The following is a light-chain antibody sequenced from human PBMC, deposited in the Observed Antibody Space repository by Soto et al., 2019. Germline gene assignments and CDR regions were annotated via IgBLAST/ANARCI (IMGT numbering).Light chain of an antibody. CDR1: SSGVGSYNL. J-gene: IGLJ1*01. CDR3: CSYAGSSTYV. CDR2: EGT. Sequence: QSVLTQPASVSGSPGQSITISCTGTSSGVGSYNLVSWYQQHPGKAPMLMIYEGTKRPSGVSNRFSGSKSGNTASLTISGLQAEDEADYYCCSYAGSSTYVFGTGTKVTVL. V-gene: IGLV2-23*01.